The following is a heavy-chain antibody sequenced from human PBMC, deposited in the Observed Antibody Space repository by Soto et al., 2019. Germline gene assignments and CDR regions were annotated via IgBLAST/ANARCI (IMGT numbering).Heavy chain of an antibody. CDR2: IDNSGTS. V-gene: IGHV4-59*01. J-gene: IGHJ4*02. D-gene: IGHD5-18*01. CDR1: GDSISDYY. CDR3: ARVAKGSLWFPYFDH. Sequence: QVQLQESGPGLVEPSETLSLTCSVSGDSISDYYWSWIRQSPGRGLEWIAYIDNSGTSNYKASLKGRVSMSVDTSKNQFSLELTSVTAADSAVYYCARVAKGSLWFPYFDHWGQRTLVTVSS.